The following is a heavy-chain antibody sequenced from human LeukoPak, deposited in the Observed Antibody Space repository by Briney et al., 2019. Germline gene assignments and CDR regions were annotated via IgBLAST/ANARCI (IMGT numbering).Heavy chain of an antibody. J-gene: IGHJ4*02. CDR3: ASARPPGRWLQFDF. D-gene: IGHD5-24*01. CDR2: ISSSGSTI. Sequence: GGSLRLTCAASGFTFSSYEMNWVRQAPGKGLEWVSYISSSGSTIYYADSVKGRFTISRDNAKNSQYLQMNSLRAEDTAVYYCASARPPGRWLQFDFSGQGTLLTVSS. CDR1: GFTFSSYE. V-gene: IGHV3-48*03.